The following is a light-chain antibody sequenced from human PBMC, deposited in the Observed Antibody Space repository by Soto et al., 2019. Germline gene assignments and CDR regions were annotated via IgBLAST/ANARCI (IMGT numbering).Light chain of an antibody. J-gene: IGKJ4*01. Sequence: EIVLTQSPGTLSLSPGERATLSCRASQSVSSSYLAWYQQKPGQAPRLLIYGASSRATGTPDRFSGSASGTDSTLTISRLEPEDFAVYYCQQYGSSPLTFGGGTKVDIK. CDR3: QQYGSSPLT. CDR1: QSVSSSY. V-gene: IGKV3-20*01. CDR2: GAS.